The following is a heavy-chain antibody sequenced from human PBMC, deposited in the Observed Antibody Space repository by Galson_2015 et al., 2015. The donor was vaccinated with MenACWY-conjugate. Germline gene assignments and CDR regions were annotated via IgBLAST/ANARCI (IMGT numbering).Heavy chain of an antibody. V-gene: IGHV3-48*04. D-gene: IGHD3-10*01. J-gene: IGHJ4*02. CDR2: ISSSSSTI. CDR3: ARDVPMVRGVYDY. Sequence: SLRLSCAASGFTFSSYSMNWVRQAPGKGLEWVSYISSSSSTIYYADSVKGRFTISRDNAKNSLYLQMNSLRAEDTAVYYCARDVPMVRGVYDYWGQGTLVTVSS. CDR1: GFTFSSYS.